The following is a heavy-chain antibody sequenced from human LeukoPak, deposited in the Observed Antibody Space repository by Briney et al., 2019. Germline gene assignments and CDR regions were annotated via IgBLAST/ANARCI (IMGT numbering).Heavy chain of an antibody. V-gene: IGHV1-46*01. Sequence: GASVKVSCKASGYTFTSYYMHWVRQAPGQGLEWMGIINPSGGSTSYAQKFQGRVTMTRDTSTSTVYMELSSLRSEDTAVYYCARGWFGELFLRNWFDPWGQGTLVTVSS. CDR2: INPSGGST. J-gene: IGHJ5*02. D-gene: IGHD3-10*01. CDR3: ARGWFGELFLRNWFDP. CDR1: GYTFTSYY.